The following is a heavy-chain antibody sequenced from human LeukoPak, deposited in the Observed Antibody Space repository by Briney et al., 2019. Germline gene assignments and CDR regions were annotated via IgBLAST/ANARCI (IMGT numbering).Heavy chain of an antibody. Sequence: GGSLRLSCAASGFTFSSYAMSWVRQAPGKGLEWVGRIKSKADAWTTDYAAPGRGRFTISRDNSKYTLYLKMNSLKTEDTAVYYCTTDWWDRGTWLAEYYFDYWGQGTLVTVSS. V-gene: IGHV3-15*01. CDR3: TTDWWDRGTWLAEYYFDY. CDR1: GFTFSSYA. CDR2: IKSKADAWTT. J-gene: IGHJ4*02. D-gene: IGHD1-26*01.